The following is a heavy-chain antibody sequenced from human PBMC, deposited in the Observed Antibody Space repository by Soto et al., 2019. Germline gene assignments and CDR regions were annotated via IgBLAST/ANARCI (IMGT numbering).Heavy chain of an antibody. V-gene: IGHV4-59*01. D-gene: IGHD2-21*02. CDR2: IYYSGST. Sequence: SETLSLTCTVSGGSISSYSWNWIRQPPGKGLEWIGYIYYSGSTNYNPSLKSRVTISVDTSKNQFSLKLSSVTAADTAVYYCAREPRQGDRIYYFDYWGQGALVTVPQ. J-gene: IGHJ4*02. CDR1: GGSISSYS. CDR3: AREPRQGDRIYYFDY.